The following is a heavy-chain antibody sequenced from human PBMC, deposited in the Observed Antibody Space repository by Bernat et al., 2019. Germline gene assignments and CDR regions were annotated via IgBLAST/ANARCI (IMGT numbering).Heavy chain of an antibody. V-gene: IGHV3-7*01. CDR1: GFSFSCYW. J-gene: IGHJ6*02. Sequence: EVQLVESGGGLVQPGGSRRLSCVGPGFSFSCYWMTWVRQLPGKGLEWVASINEDGSEEQYVDSVKGRFTISRDNTKNSLYLQMNSLRVEDTAVFYCAKRPGYQIGMEVWGQGTTVTVSS. CDR3: AKRPGYQIGMEV. D-gene: IGHD6-13*01. CDR2: INEDGSEE.